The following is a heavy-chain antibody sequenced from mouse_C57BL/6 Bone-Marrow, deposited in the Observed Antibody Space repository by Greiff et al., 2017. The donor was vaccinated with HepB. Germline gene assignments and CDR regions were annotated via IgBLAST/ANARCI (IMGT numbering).Heavy chain of an antibody. Sequence: DVMLVESGGGLVQPGGSLKLSCAASGFTFSDYYMYWVRQTPEKRLEWVAYISNGGGSTYYPDTVKGRFTISRDNAKNTLYLQMSRLKSEDTAMYYCARPLITTVVATRAMDYWGQGTSVTVSS. J-gene: IGHJ4*01. D-gene: IGHD1-1*01. CDR3: ARPLITTVVATRAMDY. V-gene: IGHV5-12*01. CDR2: ISNGGGST. CDR1: GFTFSDYY.